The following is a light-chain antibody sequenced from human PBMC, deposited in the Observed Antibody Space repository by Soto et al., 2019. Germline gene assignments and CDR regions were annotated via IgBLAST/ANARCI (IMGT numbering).Light chain of an antibody. Sequence: EILLTQSPGTLSLSPGARAPLSCRASQSVSSYLAWYQQKPGQAPRLLIYDASTRATGIPARFSGSGSGTEFTLTINSLQSEDFAVYYCQQYNNWPRTFGQGTKVDIK. CDR2: DAS. J-gene: IGKJ1*01. V-gene: IGKV3-15*01. CDR3: QQYNNWPRT. CDR1: QSVSSY.